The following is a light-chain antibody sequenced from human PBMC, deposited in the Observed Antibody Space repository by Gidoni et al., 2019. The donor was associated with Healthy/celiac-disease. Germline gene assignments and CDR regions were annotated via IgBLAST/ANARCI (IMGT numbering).Light chain of an antibody. CDR3: QQYGSSRWT. Sequence: EIVLTQSPVTLSLSPGERATRSCRASQSVSSSYLAWYQQKPGQAPRLLIYGASSRATGIPDRFSGSGSGTDFTLTISRLEPEDFAVYYCQQYGSSRWTFGQGTKVEIK. CDR1: QSVSSSY. CDR2: GAS. V-gene: IGKV3-20*01. J-gene: IGKJ1*01.